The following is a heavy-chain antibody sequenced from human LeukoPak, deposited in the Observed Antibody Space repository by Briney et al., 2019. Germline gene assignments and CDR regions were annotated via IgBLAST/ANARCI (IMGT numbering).Heavy chain of an antibody. CDR1: GFTFSSYA. D-gene: IGHD2-21*02. Sequence: GGSLRLSCAASGFTFSSYAMHWVRQAPGKGLEWVAVISYDGSNKYYADSVKGRFTISRDNSKNTLYLQMNSLRAEDTAVYYCARDTCGGDCYSYYSDYWGQGTLVTVSS. V-gene: IGHV3-30-3*01. CDR3: ARDTCGGDCYSYYSDY. CDR2: ISYDGSNK. J-gene: IGHJ4*02.